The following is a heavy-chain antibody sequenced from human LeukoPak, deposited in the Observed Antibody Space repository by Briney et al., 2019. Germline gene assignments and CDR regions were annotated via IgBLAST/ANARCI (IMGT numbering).Heavy chain of an antibody. D-gene: IGHD2-2*01. Sequence: SQTLSLTCAISGDSVSSNSVAWNWIRQSPSRGLEWLGRTYYRSTWYNDYAVSVRGRITVNPDTSKNQFSLHLNSVTPEDTAVYYCARRLTQYDCFDPWGQGILVTVSS. CDR2: TYYRSTWYN. CDR3: ARRLTQYDCFDP. CDR1: GDSVSSNSVA. V-gene: IGHV6-1*01. J-gene: IGHJ5*02.